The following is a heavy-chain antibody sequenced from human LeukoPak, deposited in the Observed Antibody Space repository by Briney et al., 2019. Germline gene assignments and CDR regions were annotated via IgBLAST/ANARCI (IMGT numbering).Heavy chain of an antibody. CDR3: ARGSGSYYWFDY. Sequence: GGSLRLSCAVSGFTVSTNYMSWVRQAPGKGLEWVSVIYSGGSTYYADSVKGRFTISRDISKNTLYLQMNSLRAEDTAVYYCARGSGSYYWFDYWGQGTLVTVSS. J-gene: IGHJ4*02. CDR1: GFTVSTNY. V-gene: IGHV3-66*01. D-gene: IGHD1-26*01. CDR2: IYSGGST.